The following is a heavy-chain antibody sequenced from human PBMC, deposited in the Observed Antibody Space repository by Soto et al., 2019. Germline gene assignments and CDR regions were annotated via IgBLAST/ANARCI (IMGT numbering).Heavy chain of an antibody. J-gene: IGHJ4*02. D-gene: IGHD6-19*01. CDR3: AKAEGEQCLVPLLDN. V-gene: IGHV3-23*01. CDR1: GFNFKKFA. CDR2: ISCCGGST. Sequence: EVQLLESGGGVVQPGGSLRLSCVASGFNFKKFAMAWVRQAPGEGLECVSGISCCGGSTSYADSVKGRFSIARDDSKNTLSLQMNSLRVEDTAQYYCAKAEGEQCLVPLLDNCGQGTLVTVS.